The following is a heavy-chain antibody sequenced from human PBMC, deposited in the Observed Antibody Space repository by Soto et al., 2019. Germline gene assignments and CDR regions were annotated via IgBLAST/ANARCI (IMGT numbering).Heavy chain of an antibody. Sequence: PGGSLRLSCAASGFTFSSYSMNWVRQAPGKGLEWVSSISGSSSYIYYADSVKGRFTISRDNAKNSLYLQMNSLRAEDTAVYYCARDPTAVTSRFDPWGQGTLVTVSS. V-gene: IGHV3-21*01. CDR2: ISGSSSYI. J-gene: IGHJ5*02. CDR1: GFTFSSYS. D-gene: IGHD4-4*01. CDR3: ARDPTAVTSRFDP.